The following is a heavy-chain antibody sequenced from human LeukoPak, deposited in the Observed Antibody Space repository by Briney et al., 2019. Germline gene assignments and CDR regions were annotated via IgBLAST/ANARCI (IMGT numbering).Heavy chain of an antibody. CDR3: EGGTPDYYGSGSYYNVEMDV. V-gene: IGHV3-30*04. CDR1: GFTFSSYA. D-gene: IGHD3-10*01. Sequence: GRSLRLSCAASGFTFSSYAMHWVRQAPGKGLEWVAVISYDGSNKYYADSVKGRFTISRDNSKNTLYLQMTSLRAEDTAVYYCEGGTPDYYGSGSYYNVEMDVWGQGTTVTVSS. CDR2: ISYDGSNK. J-gene: IGHJ6*02.